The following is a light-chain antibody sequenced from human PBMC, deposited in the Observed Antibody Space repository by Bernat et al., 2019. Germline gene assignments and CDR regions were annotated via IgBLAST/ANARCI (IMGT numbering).Light chain of an antibody. V-gene: IGKV1-9*01. CDR1: RAIGSY. CDR2: GAS. Sequence: DIQLTQSPPLLSASVGDRVTITCRASRAIGSYLAWYQQKPGKVPNLLIYGASTLQTGVPSRFSGSGSGTEFTLTISSLQPGDFATYYCQQLDNFPITFGQGTRLEIK. J-gene: IGKJ5*01. CDR3: QQLDNFPIT.